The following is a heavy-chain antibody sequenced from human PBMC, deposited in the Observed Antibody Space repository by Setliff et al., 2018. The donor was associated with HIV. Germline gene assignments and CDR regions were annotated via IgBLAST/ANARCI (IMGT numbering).Heavy chain of an antibody. CDR3: IRRRRAPGTEDLEAV. V-gene: IGHV5-51*01. D-gene: IGHD1-26*01. CDR2: IYPGYSDT. J-gene: IGHJ4*02. Sequence: PGESLKISCKGSGYSFTSYWIGWVRQMPGKGLEWMGIIYPGYSDTRYSPSFQGQVFISADRSITTAYLEWSSLKPSDTAMYYCIRRRRAPGTEDLEAVWGQGTLVTVSS. CDR1: GYSFTSYW.